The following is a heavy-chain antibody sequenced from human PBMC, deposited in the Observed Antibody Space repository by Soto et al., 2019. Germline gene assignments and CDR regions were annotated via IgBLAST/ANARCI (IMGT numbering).Heavy chain of an antibody. V-gene: IGHV3-48*03. D-gene: IGHD5-12*01. CDR1: RCTFSTYE. CDR3: VRYCSTPLCTGVATRTFDY. Sequence: GGSLRLSCAASRCTFSTYEMHWVRQAPGKGREWGSYIRSSGNTVCYADSVKGRFTISRDNTRNSLYLQMNSLRDEDTALYYCVRYCSTPLCTGVATRTFDYWGQGTLVTVSS. J-gene: IGHJ4*02. CDR2: IRSSGNTV.